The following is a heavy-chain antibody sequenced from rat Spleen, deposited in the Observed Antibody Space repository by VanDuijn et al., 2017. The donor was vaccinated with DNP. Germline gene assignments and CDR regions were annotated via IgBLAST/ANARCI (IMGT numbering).Heavy chain of an antibody. CDR1: GFTFSDYN. Sequence: EVQLVESGGGLVQPGNSLKVSCAASGFTFSDYNMAWVRQAPKKSLEWVATILYDGSGTYYRDSVKGRFTISRDNAKSTLYLQMDSLRSEDTASYYCATFEGRDAWGQGTSVTVSS. D-gene: IGHD1-11*01. CDR2: ILYDGSGT. CDR3: ATFEGRDA. V-gene: IGHV5S10*01. J-gene: IGHJ4*01.